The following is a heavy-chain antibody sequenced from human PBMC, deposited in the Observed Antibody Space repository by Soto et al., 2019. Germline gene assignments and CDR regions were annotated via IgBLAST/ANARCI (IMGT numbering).Heavy chain of an antibody. D-gene: IGHD6-13*01. CDR1: GYTFTSYG. Sequence: ASVKVSCKASGYTFTSYGISWVRRAPGQGLEWMGWISAYNGNTNYAQKLQGRVTMTTDTSTSTAYMELRSLRSDDTAVYYCARVRVVAAAGTPSWFDPWGQGTLVTVSS. V-gene: IGHV1-18*01. J-gene: IGHJ5*02. CDR3: ARVRVVAAAGTPSWFDP. CDR2: ISAYNGNT.